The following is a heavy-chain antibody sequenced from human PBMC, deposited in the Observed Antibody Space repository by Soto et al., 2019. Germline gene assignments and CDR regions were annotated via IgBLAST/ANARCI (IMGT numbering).Heavy chain of an antibody. Sequence: GESHKISSKGSGYSCISYWIGWVRQITGKGLEWMGIIYPGDSDTRYSPSFQGQVTISADKSISTAYLQWSSLKASDTAMYYCARLYSSSSVGYYYMDVWGKGTTVTVSS. CDR3: ARLYSSSSVGYYYMDV. CDR2: IYPGDSDT. V-gene: IGHV5-51*01. CDR1: GYSCISYW. D-gene: IGHD6-6*01. J-gene: IGHJ6*03.